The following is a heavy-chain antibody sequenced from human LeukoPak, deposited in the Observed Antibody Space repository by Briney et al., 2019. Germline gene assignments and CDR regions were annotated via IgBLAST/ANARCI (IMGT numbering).Heavy chain of an antibody. CDR1: GDSISNSNW. CDR2: IYHSGST. J-gene: IGHJ4*02. V-gene: IGHV4-4*02. D-gene: IGHD3-22*01. Sequence: SETLSLTCAVSGDSISNSNWWTWVRQPPGKGLEWIGEIYHSGSTNYNPSLKSRVTISVDMSKNQFSLRLNSVTAADTAVYYCARDHYGSSLDYWGQGTLVTVSS. CDR3: ARDHYGSSLDY.